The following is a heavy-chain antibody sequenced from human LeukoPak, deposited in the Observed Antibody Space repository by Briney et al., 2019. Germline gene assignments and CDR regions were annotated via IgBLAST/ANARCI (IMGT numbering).Heavy chain of an antibody. Sequence: GGSLRLSCAASGFTFSSYGMHWVRQAPGKGLEWVAFIRYDGSNKYYADSVKGRFTISRDNSKNTLYLQMNSLRAEDTALYYCARDRGIAVAGYFDYWGQGTLVTVSS. V-gene: IGHV3-30*02. J-gene: IGHJ4*02. CDR3: ARDRGIAVAGYFDY. CDR2: IRYDGSNK. CDR1: GFTFSSYG. D-gene: IGHD6-19*01.